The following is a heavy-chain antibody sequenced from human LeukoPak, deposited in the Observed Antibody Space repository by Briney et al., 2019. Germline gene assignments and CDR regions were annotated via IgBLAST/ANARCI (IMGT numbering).Heavy chain of an antibody. Sequence: PGGSLRLSCAASGFTLSSYAMSWVRQAPGKGLEWVSVIYSGGSTYYADSVKGRFTISRDNSKNTLYLQMNSLRAEDTAVYYCARDPRGSSAPGENYFDYWGQGTLVTVSS. V-gene: IGHV3-66*01. CDR2: IYSGGST. CDR1: GFTLSSYA. D-gene: IGHD3-16*01. CDR3: ARDPRGSSAPGENYFDY. J-gene: IGHJ4*02.